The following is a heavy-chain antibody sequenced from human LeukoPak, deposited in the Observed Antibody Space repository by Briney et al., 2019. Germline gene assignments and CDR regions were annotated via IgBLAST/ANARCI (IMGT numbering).Heavy chain of an antibody. Sequence: GGSLRLSCAVSGFTVRTNYMSWVRQAPGKGLEWVSILYSAGDIYYVDSVKGRFTISRDNSRNTLYLQMNSLRVEDSAAYYCARDRAPPTSWYFDLWGRGTLVTVSS. J-gene: IGHJ2*01. CDR2: LYSAGDI. V-gene: IGHV3-53*01. CDR3: ARDRAPPTSWYFDL. CDR1: GFTVRTNY. D-gene: IGHD3-10*01.